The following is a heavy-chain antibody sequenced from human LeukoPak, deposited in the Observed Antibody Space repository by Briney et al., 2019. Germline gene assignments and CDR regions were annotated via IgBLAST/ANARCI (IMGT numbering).Heavy chain of an antibody. Sequence: PGGSLRLSCEASGFTFSSYGMHWVRQAPGRGLEWVAVISYDGINKHYADSVKGRFTISRDNSKNTLYLQMNSLRVEDTAVYYCTKAQAVGWYNPLNANFDYWGQGTLVTVSS. V-gene: IGHV3-30*18. CDR2: ISYDGINK. J-gene: IGHJ4*02. CDR1: GFTFSSYG. D-gene: IGHD6-19*01. CDR3: TKAQAVGWYNPLNANFDY.